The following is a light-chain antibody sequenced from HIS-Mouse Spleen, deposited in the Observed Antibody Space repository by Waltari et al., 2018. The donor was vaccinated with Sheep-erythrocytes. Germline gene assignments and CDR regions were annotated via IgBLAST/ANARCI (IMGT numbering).Light chain of an antibody. CDR2: DVS. J-gene: IGLJ1*01. CDR3: CSYAGSEIHV. CDR1: SSDVGGYNY. Sequence: QSALTQPRSVSGSPGQSVTISCTGTSSDVGGYNYVSWYQQHPGKATKLMIYDVSNRPSGVPDWFSGSKSGTTASLTISWLQAEDEADYYCCSYAGSEIHVFATGTKVTVL. V-gene: IGLV2-11*01.